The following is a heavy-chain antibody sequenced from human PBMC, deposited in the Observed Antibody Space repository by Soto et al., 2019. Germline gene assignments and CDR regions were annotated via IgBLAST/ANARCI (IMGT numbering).Heavy chain of an antibody. CDR3: ARVDKGEYYYDSSGYQIDY. J-gene: IGHJ4*02. Sequence: SETLSLTCTVSGGSISSGGYYWSWIRQHPGKGLEWIGYIYYSGSTYYNPSLKSRVTISVDTSKNQFSLKLSSVTAADTAVYYCARVDKGEYYYDSSGYQIDYWGQGTLVTVSS. D-gene: IGHD3-22*01. CDR2: IYYSGST. V-gene: IGHV4-31*03. CDR1: GGSISSGGYY.